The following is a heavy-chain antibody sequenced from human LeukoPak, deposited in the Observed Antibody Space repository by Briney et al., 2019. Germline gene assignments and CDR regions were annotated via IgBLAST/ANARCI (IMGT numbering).Heavy chain of an antibody. Sequence: SETLSLTCTVSVGSISSPPYDWRWIRQPPGKGLEYIGSISSSVNTYYNASLQSRVTISVDASKNQFSLKLGSVTAADTAVYFCARHLSQGDGNKRGFDNWGQGTLVTVSS. CDR2: ISSSVNT. CDR1: VGSISSPPYD. V-gene: IGHV4-39*01. CDR3: ARHLSQGDGNKRGFDN. J-gene: IGHJ4*02. D-gene: IGHD5-24*01.